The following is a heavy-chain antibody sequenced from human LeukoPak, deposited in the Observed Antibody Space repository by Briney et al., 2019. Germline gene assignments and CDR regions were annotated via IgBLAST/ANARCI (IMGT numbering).Heavy chain of an antibody. Sequence: GGSLRLSCAASGFNFSTYAMTWVRQAPGKGLEWVSAIHGSDDNTHYADSVKGRFTISRDKSKNTLYLQMNSLRADDTAVYYCAKDLLRWSFDYWGQGTLVTVSS. D-gene: IGHD4-23*01. CDR3: AKDLLRWSFDY. CDR1: GFNFSTYA. J-gene: IGHJ4*02. CDR2: IHGSDDNT. V-gene: IGHV3-23*01.